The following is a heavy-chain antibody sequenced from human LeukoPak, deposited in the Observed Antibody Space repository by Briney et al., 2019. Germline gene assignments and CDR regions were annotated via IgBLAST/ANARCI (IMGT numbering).Heavy chain of an antibody. CDR1: GYTFTTYY. CDR3: ARLKVATVEGPSGWFDP. D-gene: IGHD1-1*01. Sequence: GASVKVSCKASGYTFTTYYIQWVRQAPGQGFERMGMINPSTGTTRYAQRFQGTVTLTRDTSTSTVYMELSSLRSEDTAVYYCARLKVATVEGPSGWFDPWGQGTPVTVSS. CDR2: INPSTGTT. V-gene: IGHV1-46*01. J-gene: IGHJ5*02.